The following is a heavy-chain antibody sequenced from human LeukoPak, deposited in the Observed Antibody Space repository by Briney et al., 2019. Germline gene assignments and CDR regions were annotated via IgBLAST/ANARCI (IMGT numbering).Heavy chain of an antibody. J-gene: IGHJ4*02. V-gene: IGHV4-39*07. Sequence: PSETLSLTCTASGGSISSSSYYWGWIRQPPGKGLEWIGSIYYSGSTYYNPSLKSRVTISVDTSKNQFSLKLSSVTAADTAVYYCARSDSGYDPGLFDYWSQGTLVTVSS. CDR2: IYYSGST. CDR1: GGSISSSSYY. D-gene: IGHD5-12*01. CDR3: ARSDSGYDPGLFDY.